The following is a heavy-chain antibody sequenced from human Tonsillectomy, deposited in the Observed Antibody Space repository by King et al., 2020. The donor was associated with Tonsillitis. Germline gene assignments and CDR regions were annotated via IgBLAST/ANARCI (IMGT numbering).Heavy chain of an antibody. CDR1: VFTFSSYS. V-gene: IGHV3-21*01. D-gene: IGHD2-8*01. Sequence: VQLVESGGGLVKPGGSLRHSCAASVFTFSSYSMNWVRQAPVKGLEWGSSISSSSSYLYYADSVKCRFTISRDNAKNSLYLQMNSLRAEDTAVYYCASTPHCTNGVCRDYWGQGTLVTVSS. J-gene: IGHJ4*02. CDR3: ASTPHCTNGVCRDY. CDR2: ISSSSSYL.